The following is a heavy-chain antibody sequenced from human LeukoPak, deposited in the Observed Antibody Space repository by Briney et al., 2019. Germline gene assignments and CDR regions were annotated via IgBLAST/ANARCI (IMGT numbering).Heavy chain of an antibody. J-gene: IGHJ6*04. Sequence: GGSLRLSCAASGFTFSSYAMSWVRQAPGKGLEWVSAIGGSGGSTYYADSVKGRFTISRDNSKNTLYLQMNSLRAEDTAVYYCAKDIVVVPAATSGMDVWGKGTTVTVSS. CDR1: GFTFSSYA. D-gene: IGHD2-2*01. CDR3: AKDIVVVPAATSGMDV. CDR2: IGGSGGST. V-gene: IGHV3-23*01.